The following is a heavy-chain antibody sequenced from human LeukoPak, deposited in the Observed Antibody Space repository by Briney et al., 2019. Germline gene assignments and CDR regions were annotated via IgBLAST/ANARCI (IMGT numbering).Heavy chain of an antibody. Sequence: ASVKVSCKASGYTFTSYGISWVRQAPGQGLEWMGWISAYNGNTNYAQELQGRVTMTTDTSTSTAYMELRSLRSDDTAVYYCARAEYSSSSDAFDIWGQGTMVTVSS. CDR1: GYTFTSYG. J-gene: IGHJ3*02. D-gene: IGHD6-6*01. CDR2: ISAYNGNT. V-gene: IGHV1-18*01. CDR3: ARAEYSSSSDAFDI.